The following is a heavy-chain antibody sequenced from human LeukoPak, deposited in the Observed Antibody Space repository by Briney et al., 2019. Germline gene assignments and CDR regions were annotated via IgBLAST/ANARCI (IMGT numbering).Heavy chain of an antibody. CDR2: IWYDGNDK. J-gene: IGHJ4*02. Sequence: GGSLRLSCAASGFIFGNHGMHWVRQAPGKGLEWVTFIWYDGNDKYYADSVKGRFTISRDNSKNTLYLQMNSLRAEDTAVYYCARDRNIAGLFDYWGQGTLVTVSS. D-gene: IGHD6-13*01. CDR3: ARDRNIAGLFDY. V-gene: IGHV3-30*02. CDR1: GFIFGNHG.